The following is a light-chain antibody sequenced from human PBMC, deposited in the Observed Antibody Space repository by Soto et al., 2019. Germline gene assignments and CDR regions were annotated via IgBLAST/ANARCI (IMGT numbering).Light chain of an antibody. CDR1: SSDVGGYNY. V-gene: IGLV2-14*01. Sequence: QSVLTQPASVSGSPGQSITISCTGTSSDVGGYNYVSWYQQHPGKAPKLMIYEVSNRPSGVSNRFSGSKSGNTASLTISWLQAEDEADYYRSSYTSSSPYVFGTGTQVTVL. CDR3: SSYTSSSPYV. CDR2: EVS. J-gene: IGLJ1*01.